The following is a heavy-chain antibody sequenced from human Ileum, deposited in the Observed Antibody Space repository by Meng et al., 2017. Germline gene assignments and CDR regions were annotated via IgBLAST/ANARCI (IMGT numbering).Heavy chain of an antibody. J-gene: IGHJ4*02. D-gene: IGHD6-13*01. CDR2: IDYSGST. CDR1: GDSNIRSNHY. Sequence: LHRQRSCPGLLQPAETLSLTCTDSGDSNIRSNHYWGWIRQPPGKGLEWIGSIDYSGSTYYNPSLKSRVTISVDTSKNQFSLKLISATAADTAVYYCARDRSISWFFYWGQGTLVTVSS. V-gene: IGHV4-39*07. CDR3: ARDRSISWFFY.